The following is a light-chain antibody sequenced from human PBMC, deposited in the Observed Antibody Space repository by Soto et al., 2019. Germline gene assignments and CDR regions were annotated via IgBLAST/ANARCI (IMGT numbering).Light chain of an antibody. Sequence: EIVLTQSPATLSLSPGERATLSCRASQSVSSYLAWYQQKPGQAPRLLIYDASNRATGIPARFSGSGSGTDVTLTISSLDPEDFAVYYCQQRSNWPPMYAFGQGNKVEIK. CDR1: QSVSSY. CDR3: QQRSNWPPMYA. CDR2: DAS. J-gene: IGKJ2*01. V-gene: IGKV3-11*01.